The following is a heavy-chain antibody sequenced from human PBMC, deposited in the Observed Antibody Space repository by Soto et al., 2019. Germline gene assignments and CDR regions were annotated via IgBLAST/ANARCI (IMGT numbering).Heavy chain of an antibody. CDR3: AVWFGEPRPYYYYGMDV. D-gene: IGHD3-10*01. J-gene: IGHJ6*02. V-gene: IGHV1-69*13. CDR2: IIPIFGTA. Sequence: ASVKVSCKASGGTFSSYAISWVRHAPGKGLEWMGGIIPIFGTASYAQKFQGRVTITADESTSTAYMELSSLRSEDTAVYYCAVWFGEPRPYYYYGMDVCGQGTTVTVS. CDR1: GGTFSSYA.